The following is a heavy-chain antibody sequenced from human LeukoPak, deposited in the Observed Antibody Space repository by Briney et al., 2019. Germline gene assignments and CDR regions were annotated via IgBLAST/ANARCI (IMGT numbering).Heavy chain of an antibody. CDR1: GYTFTGYY. CDR2: INPNSGGT. V-gene: IGHV1-2*02. D-gene: IGHD3-10*01. Sequence: ASVKVSCKASGYTFTGYYMHWVRQAPGQGLEWMGWINPNSGGTNYAQKFQGRVTMTRDTSISTAYMELSRLRSDDTAVYYCARGTYYYGSGSSYMDVWGKGTTVTVSS. CDR3: ARGTYYYGSGSSYMDV. J-gene: IGHJ6*03.